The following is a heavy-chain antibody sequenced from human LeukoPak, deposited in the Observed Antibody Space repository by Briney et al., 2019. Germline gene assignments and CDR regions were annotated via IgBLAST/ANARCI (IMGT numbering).Heavy chain of an antibody. Sequence: SETLSLTCTVSGGSISSSSYYWSWIRQPPGKGLEWIGEINHSGSTNYNPSLKSRVTISVDTSKNQFSLKLSSVTAADTAVYYCARASGFYYYYGMDVWGQGTTVTVSS. CDR1: GGSISSSSYY. V-gene: IGHV4-39*07. CDR3: ARASGFYYYYGMDV. D-gene: IGHD3-10*01. CDR2: INHSGST. J-gene: IGHJ6*02.